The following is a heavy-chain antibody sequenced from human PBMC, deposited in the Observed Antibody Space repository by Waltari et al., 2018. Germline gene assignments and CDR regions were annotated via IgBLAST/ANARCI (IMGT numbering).Heavy chain of an antibody. Sequence: QVQLQESGPGLVKPSETLSLTCTVSGDSTSRYYWSWIRQPPGKRLEWLGFFDYTGGTNYNPSLRGRVTMSVDPSKNHFSLKLSSVTAADTAVYYCARHATLDYFDNWGQGTLVTVSS. CDR2: FDYTGGT. J-gene: IGHJ4*02. V-gene: IGHV4-59*08. CDR3: ARHATLDYFDN. CDR1: GDSTSRYY.